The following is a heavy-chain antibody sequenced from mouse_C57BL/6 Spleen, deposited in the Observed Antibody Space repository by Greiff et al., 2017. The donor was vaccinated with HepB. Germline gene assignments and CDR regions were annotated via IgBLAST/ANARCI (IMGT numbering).Heavy chain of an antibody. D-gene: IGHD2-13*01. Sequence: VQLQQSGPELVKPGASVKMSCKASGYTFTDYNMHWVKQSHGKSLEWIGYINPNNGGTSYNQKFKGKATLTVNKSSSKAYMELRSLTSEYSAVYYCSREGGYYSDYGAMDYWGQGTSVTVSS. V-gene: IGHV1-22*01. CDR1: GYTFTDYN. CDR2: INPNNGGT. CDR3: SREGGYYSDYGAMDY. J-gene: IGHJ4*01.